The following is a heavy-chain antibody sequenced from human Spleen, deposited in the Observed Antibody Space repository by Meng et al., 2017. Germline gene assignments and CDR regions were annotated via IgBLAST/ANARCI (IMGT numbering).Heavy chain of an antibody. Sequence: VHLQQGGASLLKPSEPLSLTCAVYGGSFSGYYWSWIRQPPGKGLEWIGEINHSGSTNYNPSLKSRVTISVDTSKNQFSLKLSSVTAADTAVYYCARPGGELGIHNWFDPWGQGTLVTVSS. CDR3: ARPGGELGIHNWFDP. CDR1: GGSFSGYY. CDR2: INHSGST. J-gene: IGHJ5*02. D-gene: IGHD7-27*01. V-gene: IGHV4-34*01.